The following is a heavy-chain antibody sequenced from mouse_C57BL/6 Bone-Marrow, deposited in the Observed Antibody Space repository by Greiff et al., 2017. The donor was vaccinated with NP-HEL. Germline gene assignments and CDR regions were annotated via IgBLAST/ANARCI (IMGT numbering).Heavy chain of an antibody. V-gene: IGHV1-9*01. J-gene: IGHJ1*03. CDR1: GYTFTGYW. Sequence: QVQLQQSGAELMKPGASVKLSCKATGYTFTGYWIEWVKQRPGHGLEWIGEILPGSGSTNYNEKFKGKATFTADTSSITAYMQLSSLTTEDSAIYYCAGVLLYYGSSLYWYFDVWGTGTTVTVSS. CDR2: ILPGSGST. CDR3: AGVLLYYGSSLYWYFDV. D-gene: IGHD1-1*01.